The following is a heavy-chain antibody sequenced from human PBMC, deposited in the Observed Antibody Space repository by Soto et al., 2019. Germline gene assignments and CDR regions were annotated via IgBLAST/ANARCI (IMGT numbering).Heavy chain of an antibody. D-gene: IGHD6-6*01. V-gene: IGHV4-4*07. J-gene: IGHJ5*02. CDR3: ARNLYSSSSYWFDP. CDR1: GGSISSYY. Sequence: SETLSLTCTVSGGSISSYYWSWIRQPAGNGLEWIGRIYTSGSTNYNPSLKSRVTMSVDTSKNQFSLKLSSVTAADTAVYYCARNLYSSSSYWFDPWGQGTLVTVSS. CDR2: IYTSGST.